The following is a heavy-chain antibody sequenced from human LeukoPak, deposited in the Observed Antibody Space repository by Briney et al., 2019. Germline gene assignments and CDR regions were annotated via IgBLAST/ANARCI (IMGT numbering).Heavy chain of an antibody. Sequence: ASVKVSCKGSGYTFDRYGVAWVRQAPGQGLEWMGWISTYNGNTTYAQKIQGRVTMTTDTSTNTVYMELSSLRSEDTAVYYCARSEITKAGNDAFDIWGRGTMVTVSS. CDR3: ARSEITKAGNDAFDI. CDR1: GYTFDRYG. V-gene: IGHV1-18*01. CDR2: ISTYNGNT. D-gene: IGHD6-13*01. J-gene: IGHJ3*02.